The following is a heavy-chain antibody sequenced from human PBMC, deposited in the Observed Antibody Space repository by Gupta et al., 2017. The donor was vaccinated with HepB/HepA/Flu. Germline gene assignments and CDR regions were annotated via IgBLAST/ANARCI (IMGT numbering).Heavy chain of an antibody. D-gene: IGHD6-13*01. CDR1: GFTFRSYS. V-gene: IGHV3-21*01. Sequence: EVQLVESGGGLVKPGGSLRLSCAASGFTFRSYSMNWVRQAPGKGLEWVSSISSSSSYIYYADSVKGRFTISRDNAKNSLYLQMNSLRAEDTAVYYCARDQGYSSSTDFDYWGQGTLVTVSS. CDR2: ISSSSSYI. CDR3: ARDQGYSSSTDFDY. J-gene: IGHJ4*02.